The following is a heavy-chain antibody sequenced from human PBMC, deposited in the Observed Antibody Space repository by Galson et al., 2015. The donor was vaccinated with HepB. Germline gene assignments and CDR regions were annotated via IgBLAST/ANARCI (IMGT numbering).Heavy chain of an antibody. Sequence: LSLTCTVSGVSISSGGYYWSWIRQHPGKGLEWIGNIYYSGSTYYNPSLKSRVTISVDMSQNQFSLKLRSVTAADTAVYYCSREIPGYYYYMDVWAKGTTVTVSS. CDR2: IYYSGST. CDR3: SREIPGYYYYMDV. CDR1: GVSISSGGYY. J-gene: IGHJ6*03. V-gene: IGHV4-31*03.